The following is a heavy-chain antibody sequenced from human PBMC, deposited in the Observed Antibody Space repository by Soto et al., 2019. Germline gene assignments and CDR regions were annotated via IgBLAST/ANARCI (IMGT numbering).Heavy chain of an antibody. J-gene: IGHJ4*02. Sequence: QVQLVQSGAEMKEPGASVKVSCKASAYIFTNYYIHWVRQAPGQGLEWMAIINPLPTSGSTNYAQKFQGRVTVTRDTSTSTVYLELSSLRSDDTAVYYFVRDLAAAAYWGQGTLVTVSS. CDR2: INPLPTSGST. V-gene: IGHV1-46*01. CDR1: AYIFTNYY. D-gene: IGHD6-13*01. CDR3: VRDLAAAAY.